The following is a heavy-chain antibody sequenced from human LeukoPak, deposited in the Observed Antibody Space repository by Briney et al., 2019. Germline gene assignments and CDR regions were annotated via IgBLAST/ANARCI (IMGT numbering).Heavy chain of an antibody. CDR3: AKFTGYTAMAD. CDR2: ISWNSGSI. D-gene: IGHD5-18*01. CDR1: GFTFSSYA. V-gene: IGHV3-9*01. J-gene: IGHJ4*02. Sequence: PGGSLRLSCAASGFTFSSYAMHWVRQAPGKGLEWVSGISWNSGSIGYADSVKGRFTISRDNAKNSLYLQMNSLRAEDTALYYCAKFTGYTAMADWGQGTLVTVS.